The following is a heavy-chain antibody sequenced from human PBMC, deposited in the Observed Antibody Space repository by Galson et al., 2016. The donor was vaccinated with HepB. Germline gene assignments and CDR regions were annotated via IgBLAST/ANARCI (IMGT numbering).Heavy chain of an antibody. J-gene: IGHJ4*02. D-gene: IGHD3/OR15-3a*01. CDR2: INAGGNNR. CDR3: VKYVGLDGFDY. CDR1: GFTFSTYP. Sequence: SLRLSCAASGFTFSTYPMGWVRQAPGKGPEWVSGINAGGNNRYYSDSVKGRFAISRDNSKNTLYLQLDNLWGEDTAVYYCVKYVGLDGFDYWGQGTLVIVSS. V-gene: IGHV3-23*01.